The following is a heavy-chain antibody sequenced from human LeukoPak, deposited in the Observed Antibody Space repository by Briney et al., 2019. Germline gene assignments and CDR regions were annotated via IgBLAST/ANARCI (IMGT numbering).Heavy chain of an antibody. J-gene: IGHJ4*02. Sequence: GGSLRLSCAASGFTFSSYGMHWVRQAPGKGLEWVAVISYDGSNKYYADSVKGRFTISRDNAKNSLYLQMNSLRAEDTAVYYCARWVGIGYCSGGSCYSDYWGQGTLVTVSS. V-gene: IGHV3-30*03. D-gene: IGHD2-15*01. CDR2: ISYDGSNK. CDR1: GFTFSSYG. CDR3: ARWVGIGYCSGGSCYSDY.